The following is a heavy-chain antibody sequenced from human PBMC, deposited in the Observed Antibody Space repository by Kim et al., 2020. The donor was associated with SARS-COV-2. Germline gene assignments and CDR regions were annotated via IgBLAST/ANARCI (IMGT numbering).Heavy chain of an antibody. Sequence: SETLSLTCTVSGGSISSGGYYWSWIRQHPGKGLEWIGYIYYSGSTYYNPSLKSRVTISVDTSKNQFSLKLSSVTAADTAVYYCASARIIAAAGTWWFDPWGQGTLVTVSS. CDR2: IYYSGST. J-gene: IGHJ5*02. V-gene: IGHV4-31*03. D-gene: IGHD6-13*01. CDR1: GGSISSGGYY. CDR3: ASARIIAAAGTWWFDP.